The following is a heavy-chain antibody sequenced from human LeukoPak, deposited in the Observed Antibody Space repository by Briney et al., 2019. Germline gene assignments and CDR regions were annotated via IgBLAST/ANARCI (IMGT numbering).Heavy chain of an antibody. J-gene: IGHJ4*02. Sequence: SGGSLRLSCAASGFTFSSYSMNWVRQAPGEGLEWVSSISSSSSYIYYADSVKGRFTISRDNSKNTLYLQMNSLRAEDTAVYYCARGAAGTKENYFDYWGQGTLVTVSS. D-gene: IGHD6-13*01. V-gene: IGHV3-21*04. CDR3: ARGAAGTKENYFDY. CDR2: ISSSSSYI. CDR1: GFTFSSYS.